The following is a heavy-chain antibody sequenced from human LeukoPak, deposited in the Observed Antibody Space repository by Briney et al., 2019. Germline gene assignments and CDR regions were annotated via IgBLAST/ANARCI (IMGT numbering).Heavy chain of an antibody. CDR2: INHSGST. V-gene: IGHV4-34*08. J-gene: IGHJ5*02. D-gene: IGHD3-10*01. Sequence: GSLRLSCAASGFTFSTFAMIWVRQPPGKGLEWIGEINHSGSTNYNPSLKSRVTISVDTSKNQFSLKLSSVTAADTAVYYCAAGVYYGSGSYLSPWGQGTLVTVSS. CDR3: AAGVYYGSGSYLSP. CDR1: GFTFSTFA.